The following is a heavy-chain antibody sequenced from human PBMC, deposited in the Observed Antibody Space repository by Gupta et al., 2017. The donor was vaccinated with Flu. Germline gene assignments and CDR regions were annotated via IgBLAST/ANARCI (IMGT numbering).Heavy chain of an antibody. D-gene: IGHD1-1*01. Sequence: GFTLSTYWVHWVRQVPGQGLIWVSRINPDGTTTNYADSVKGRFTISSDIAKNTVYLQMNSLKAEDTAIYYCSRDMTGASDSWGQGTLVTVSA. CDR1: GFTLSTYW. J-gene: IGHJ4*02. CDR3: SRDMTGASDS. CDR2: INPDGTTT. V-gene: IGHV3-74*01.